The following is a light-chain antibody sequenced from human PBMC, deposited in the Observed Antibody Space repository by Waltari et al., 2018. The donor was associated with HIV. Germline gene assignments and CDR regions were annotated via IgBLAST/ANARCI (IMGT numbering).Light chain of an antibody. V-gene: IGLV3-1*01. J-gene: IGLJ2*01. CDR3: QAWDSSTGVV. Sequence: SYELTQPPSVSVSPGQTASITCSGDKLGNNYTGWYQQKAGQSPVVVIYRDTQRPSGIPDRFSGSNSGNTATLTISGTQALDEADYYCQAWDSSTGVVFGGGTKLTVL. CDR1: KLGNNY. CDR2: RDT.